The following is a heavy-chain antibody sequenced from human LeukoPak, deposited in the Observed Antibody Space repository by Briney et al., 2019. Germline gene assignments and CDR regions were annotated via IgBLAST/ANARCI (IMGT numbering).Heavy chain of an antibody. CDR3: AKDRLYLGYFDN. CDR2: TTGDGHST. D-gene: IGHD2/OR15-2a*01. CDR1: GFTFATYA. J-gene: IGHJ4*02. Sequence: GGSLRLSCAASGFTFATYAMSWVRQAPGEGLEWVSCTTGDGHSTYYADSVKGRFIISRDNSKNTLYPQIHNLRVEDTALYYCAKDRLYLGYFDNWGQGTLVTVSS. V-gene: IGHV3-23*01.